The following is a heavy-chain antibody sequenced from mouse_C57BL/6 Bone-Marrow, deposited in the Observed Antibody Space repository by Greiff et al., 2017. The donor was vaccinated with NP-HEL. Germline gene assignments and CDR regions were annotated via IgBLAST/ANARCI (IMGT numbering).Heavy chain of an antibody. CDR3: ARRLYYGISHRGYFDV. D-gene: IGHD1-1*01. J-gene: IGHJ1*03. CDR1: DSEVFPIAY. V-gene: IGHV15-2*01. CDR2: ILPSIGRT. Sequence: QVHVKQSGSELRSPGSSVKLSCKDFDSEVFPIAYMSWVRQKPGHGFEWIGGILPSIGRTIYGEKFEDKATLDADTLSNTAYLELNSLTSEDSAIYYCARRLYYGISHRGYFDVWGTGTTVAVSS.